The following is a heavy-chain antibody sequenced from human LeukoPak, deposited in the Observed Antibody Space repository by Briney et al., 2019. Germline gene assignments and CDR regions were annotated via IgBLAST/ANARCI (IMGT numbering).Heavy chain of an antibody. CDR1: GYTFTGYY. Sequence: ASVKVSCKASGYTFTGYYMHWVRQAPGQGREWMGWINPNSGGTNYAQKFQGRVTMTRDTPISTAYMELSRLRSDDTAVYYCARAPSDSTVTAFWGQGTLVTVSS. J-gene: IGHJ4*02. CDR3: ARAPSDSTVTAF. V-gene: IGHV1-2*02. CDR2: INPNSGGT. D-gene: IGHD4-17*01.